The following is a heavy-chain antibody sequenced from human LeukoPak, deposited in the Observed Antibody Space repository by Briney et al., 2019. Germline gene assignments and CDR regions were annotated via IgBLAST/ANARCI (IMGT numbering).Heavy chain of an antibody. J-gene: IGHJ4*02. CDR3: AKDLTSDHYDSSGLDY. CDR2: ISYDGSNK. CDR1: GFTFSGYA. V-gene: IGHV3-30*18. D-gene: IGHD3-22*01. Sequence: GGSLRLSCVVSGFTFSGYAIHWVRQAPGRGLEWVAVISYDGSNKYYADSVKGRFTISRDNSKNTLYLQMNSLRAEDTAVYYCAKDLTSDHYDSSGLDYWGQGTLVTVSS.